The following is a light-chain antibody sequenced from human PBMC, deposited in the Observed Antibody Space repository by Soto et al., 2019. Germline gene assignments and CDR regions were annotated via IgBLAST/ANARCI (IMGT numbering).Light chain of an antibody. CDR3: QLYTSTLS. CDR1: QSVRDRY. V-gene: IGKV3-20*01. CDR2: GTS. J-gene: IGKJ4*01. Sequence: IVLTQSPGTLSLSPGERATLSCRASQSVRDRYLAWYKQKPGQAPRLLIYGTSSRASGIPDRFSDSGSGTDFTIAISRLEPEEFAVDDCQLYTSTLSFSEGTKV.